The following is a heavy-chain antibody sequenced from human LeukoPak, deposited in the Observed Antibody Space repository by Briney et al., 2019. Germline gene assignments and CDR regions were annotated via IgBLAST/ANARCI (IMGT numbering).Heavy chain of an antibody. Sequence: GGSLRLSCAASGFPFSNSWMTWVRQAPGKGLEWVANIKEDGSEKYYVDSVKGRFTISRDNAKNSLYLQMNSLRADDTAVYYCARMRYSDYWGQGTLVTVSS. V-gene: IGHV3-7*01. CDR2: IKEDGSEK. J-gene: IGHJ4*02. CDR3: ARMRYSDY. D-gene: IGHD1-1*01. CDR1: GFPFSNSW.